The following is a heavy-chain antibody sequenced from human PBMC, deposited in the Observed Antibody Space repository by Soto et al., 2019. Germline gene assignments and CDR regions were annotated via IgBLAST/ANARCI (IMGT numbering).Heavy chain of an antibody. CDR1: KG. V-gene: IGHV2-26*01. CDR2: IFSNDET. D-gene: IGHD2-2*01. J-gene: IGHJ5*01. CDR3: VWIADGRPGAILRGLDS. Sequence: KGVSWIRQSPGKALEWLAHIFSNDETSYSTTLKNRLTISKDTSNSQVVLTMTNMDPVDTATYYCVWIADGRPGAILRGLDSLGQGTLVT.